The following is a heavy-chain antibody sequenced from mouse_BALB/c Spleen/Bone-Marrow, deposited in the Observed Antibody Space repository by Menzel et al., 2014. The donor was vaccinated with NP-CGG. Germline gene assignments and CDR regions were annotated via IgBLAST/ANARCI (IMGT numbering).Heavy chain of an antibody. J-gene: IGHJ2*01. Sequence: EVKLVESGAELVKPGASVKLSCTASGFNIKDSYMHWVRQRPGRGLEWIGGIDPANGNTKYDPNFQGKATITADTSSNTACLQLRSMLSADNTVYYCASNFYGCSCFAYWGQGTTVTVSS. V-gene: IGHV14-3*02. CDR2: IDPANGNT. CDR3: ASNFYGCSCFAY. CDR1: GFNIKDSY. D-gene: IGHD1-1*01.